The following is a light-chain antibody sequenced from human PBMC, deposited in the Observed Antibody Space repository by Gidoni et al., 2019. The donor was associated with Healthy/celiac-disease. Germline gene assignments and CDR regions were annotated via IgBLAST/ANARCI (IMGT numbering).Light chain of an antibody. CDR3: QKYNNWPTIT. CDR1: QSVSSN. Sequence: EIVMTQSPATLSVSQGERATISCRASQSVSSNLAWYQQKPGQAPRLLIYGASTRATGIPARFSGSRSGREFTLTISSLQSEEFAVYYCQKYNNWPTITFXQXTRLEIK. V-gene: IGKV3-15*01. J-gene: IGKJ5*01. CDR2: GAS.